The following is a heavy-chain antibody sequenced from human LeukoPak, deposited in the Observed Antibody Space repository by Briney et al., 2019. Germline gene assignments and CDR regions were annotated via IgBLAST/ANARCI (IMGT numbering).Heavy chain of an antibody. CDR2: IKQDGSEK. CDR3: ASSGWSGWYVGY. CDR1: GFTFSSYW. Sequence: PGGSLRLSCAASGFTFSSYWMSWVRQAPGKGLEWVANIKQDGSEKYYVDSVKGRFTISRDNAKNPLYLQMNSLRAEDTAVYYCASSGWSGWYVGYWGQGTLVTVSS. D-gene: IGHD6-19*01. V-gene: IGHV3-7*01. J-gene: IGHJ4*02.